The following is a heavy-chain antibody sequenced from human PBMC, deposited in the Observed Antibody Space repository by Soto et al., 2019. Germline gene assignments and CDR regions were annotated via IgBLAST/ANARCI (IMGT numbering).Heavy chain of an antibody. CDR1: GGSFSGYY. CDR2: INHSGST. V-gene: IGHV4-34*01. J-gene: IGHJ4*02. CDR3: ARGPAVTHYLFDY. D-gene: IGHD4-17*01. Sequence: QVQLQQWGAGLLKPSETLSLTCAVYGGSFSGYYWSWIRQPPGKGLEWIGEINHSGSTNYNPSLKSRVTLSVDTSKNQFSLKLSSVTAADTAVYYCARGPAVTHYLFDYWGQGTLVTVSS.